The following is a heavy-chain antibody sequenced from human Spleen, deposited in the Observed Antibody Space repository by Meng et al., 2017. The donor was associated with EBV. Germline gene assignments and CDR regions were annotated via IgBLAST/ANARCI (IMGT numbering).Heavy chain of an antibody. CDR2: IFHTGST. V-gene: IGHV4-30-2*01. CDR3: ARDSHGYYFFDF. J-gene: IGHJ4*02. D-gene: IGHD3-22*01. CDR1: GDSISSGAYS. Sequence: HLLLQEYGLGLVKPSQTMSITCTVSGDSISSGAYSWSGVRQPPGKGLEWIGYIFHTGSTYYNASLKSRVTISVDRSKHQFSLKLTSVTPADTAVYYCARDSHGYYFFDFWGPGTLVTVSS.